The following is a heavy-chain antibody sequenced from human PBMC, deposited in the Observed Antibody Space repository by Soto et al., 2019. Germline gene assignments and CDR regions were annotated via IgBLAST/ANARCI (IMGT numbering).Heavy chain of an antibody. CDR2: INPNSGGT. CDR3: ARGLAPYFGWGSFDY. CDR1: GYNFTGYY. V-gene: IGHV1-2*02. D-gene: IGHD3-16*01. J-gene: IGHJ4*02. Sequence: ASVKVSCQASGYNFTGYYMQWVRQAPGHGLEWMGWINPNSGGTNYAQKFQGRVTMTRDTSISTAYMELSRLRSDDTAVSSCARGLAPYFGWGSFDYWGQGTLVTVPS.